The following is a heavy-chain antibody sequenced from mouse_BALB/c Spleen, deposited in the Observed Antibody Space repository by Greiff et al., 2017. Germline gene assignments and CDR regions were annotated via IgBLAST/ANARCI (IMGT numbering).Heavy chain of an antibody. CDR2: IRNKANGYTT. CDR1: GFTFTDYY. V-gene: IGHV7-3*02. J-gene: IGHJ4*01. CDR3: ARDDYYCSEWAMDY. Sequence: EVKLVESGGGLVQPGGSLRLSCATSGFTFTDYYMSWVRQPPGKALEWLGFIRNKANGYTTEYSASVKGRFTISRDNSQSILYLQMNTLRAEDSATYYCARDDYYCSEWAMDYWGQGTSVTVSS. D-gene: IGHD1-1*01.